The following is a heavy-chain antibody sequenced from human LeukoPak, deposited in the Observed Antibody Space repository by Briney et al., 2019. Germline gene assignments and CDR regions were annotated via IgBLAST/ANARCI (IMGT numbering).Heavy chain of an antibody. CDR1: GGTFSSYA. V-gene: IGHV1-69*13. CDR2: IIPIFGTA. CDR3: ATPLLEVSLYGPYYYYYGMDV. Sequence: ASVKVSCKASGGTFSSYAISWVRQAPGQGLEWMGGIIPIFGTANYAQKFQGRVTITADESTSTAYMGLSSLRSEDTAVYYCATPLLEVSLYGPYYYYYGMDVWGQGTTVTVSS. D-gene: IGHD3-16*02. J-gene: IGHJ6*02.